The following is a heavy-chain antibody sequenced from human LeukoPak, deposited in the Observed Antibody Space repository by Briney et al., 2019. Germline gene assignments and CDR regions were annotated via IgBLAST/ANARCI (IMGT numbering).Heavy chain of an antibody. Sequence: GGSLRLSCAASGFTIRSYAMHWVRQAPGKGLEYVSAISSNGGSTYYANSVKGRFTISRDNSKNTLYLQMGSLRAEDMAVYYCARSSYSSSWYYPLLSYYYYYMDVWGKGTTVTISS. D-gene: IGHD6-13*01. V-gene: IGHV3-64*01. CDR2: ISSNGGST. J-gene: IGHJ6*03. CDR3: ARSSYSSSWYYPLLSYYYYYMDV. CDR1: GFTIRSYA.